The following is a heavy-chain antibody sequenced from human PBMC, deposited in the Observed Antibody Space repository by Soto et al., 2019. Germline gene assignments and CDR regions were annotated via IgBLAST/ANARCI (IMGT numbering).Heavy chain of an antibody. CDR2: IYPDDSDA. J-gene: IGHJ3*02. D-gene: IGHD2-8*01. CDR1: VYSFPNYC. CDR3: AIHSHGESYQWDFDI. Sequence: PGESLKISCKGSVYSFPNYCIGWVRQMPGKGLEWMGIIYPDDSDARYSPSFQGQVTISADKSITTAYLQWSSLKASDTAMYYCAIHSHGESYQWDFDIWGQGTLLTGSS. V-gene: IGHV5-51*01.